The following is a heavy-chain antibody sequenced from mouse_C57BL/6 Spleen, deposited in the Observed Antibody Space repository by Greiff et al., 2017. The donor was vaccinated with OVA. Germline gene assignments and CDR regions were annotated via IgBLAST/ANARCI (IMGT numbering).Heavy chain of an antibody. Sequence: QVQLKQSGAELVKPGASVKISCKASGYAFSSYWMNWVKQRPGKGLEWIGQIYPGDGDTNYNGKFKGKATLTADKSSSTAYMQLSSLTSEDSAVYFCARGGRENYYAMDYWGQGTSVTVSS. CDR3: ARGGRENYYAMDY. CDR1: GYAFSSYW. D-gene: IGHD3-3*01. CDR2: IYPGDGDT. V-gene: IGHV1-80*01. J-gene: IGHJ4*01.